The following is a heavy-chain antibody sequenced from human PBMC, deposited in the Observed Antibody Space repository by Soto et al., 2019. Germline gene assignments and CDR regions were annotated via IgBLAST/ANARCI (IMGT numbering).Heavy chain of an antibody. CDR3: ARSGQNYDFWSGYPYYFDY. V-gene: IGHV4-61*01. D-gene: IGHD3-3*01. CDR1: GGSVSSGNYY. Sequence: PSETLSLTCTVSGGSVSSGNYYWSWIRQPPGKGLEWIGYLYDSGSTDYNPSLKSRVTISVDTSKNQFSLKLSSVTAADTAVYYCARSGQNYDFWSGYPYYFDYWGQGTLVTVPQ. J-gene: IGHJ4*02. CDR2: LYDSGST.